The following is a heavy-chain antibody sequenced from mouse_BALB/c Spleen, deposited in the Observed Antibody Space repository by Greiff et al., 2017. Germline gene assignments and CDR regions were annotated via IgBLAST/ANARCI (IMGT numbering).Heavy chain of an antibody. V-gene: IGHV1S81*02. D-gene: IGHD2-4*01. CDR2: INPSNGRT. J-gene: IGHJ4*01. Sequence: QVQLQQPGAELVKPGASVKLSCKASGYTFTSYWMHWVKQRPGQGLEWIGEINPSNGRTNYNEKFKSKATLTVDKSSSTAYMQRSSLTSEDSAVYYCAREITTQAMDYWGQGTSVTVSS. CDR1: GYTFTSYW. CDR3: AREITTQAMDY.